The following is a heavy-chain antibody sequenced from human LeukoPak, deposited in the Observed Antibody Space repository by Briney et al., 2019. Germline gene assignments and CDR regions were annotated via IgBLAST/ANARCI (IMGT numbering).Heavy chain of an antibody. J-gene: IGHJ4*02. CDR1: GFTFSSYS. V-gene: IGHV3-23*01. D-gene: IGHD3-9*01. CDR3: AKVELRYFDWLGYFDY. Sequence: GGSLRLSCAASGFTFSSYSMTWVRRAPGKGLEWVSTISDSGGSTYYADSVKGRFTISRDNSKNTLYLQMNSLRAEDTAVYYCAKVELRYFDWLGYFDYWGQGTLVTVSS. CDR2: ISDSGGST.